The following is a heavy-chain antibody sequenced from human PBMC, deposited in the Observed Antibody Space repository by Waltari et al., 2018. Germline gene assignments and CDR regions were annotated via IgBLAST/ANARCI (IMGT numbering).Heavy chain of an antibody. V-gene: IGHV1-69*08. D-gene: IGHD3-10*01. CDR3: ARDYYGSGSYSHYYYYGMDV. J-gene: IGHJ6*02. CDR2: IIPIFGTA. Sequence: QVQLVQSGAEVKKPGSSVKVSCKASGGTFSSYAISWVRQAPGQGLGWMGRIIPIFGTANYAQKFQGRVTITADKSTSTAYMELSSLRSEDTAVYYCARDYYGSGSYSHYYYYGMDVWGQGTTVTVSS. CDR1: GGTFSSYA.